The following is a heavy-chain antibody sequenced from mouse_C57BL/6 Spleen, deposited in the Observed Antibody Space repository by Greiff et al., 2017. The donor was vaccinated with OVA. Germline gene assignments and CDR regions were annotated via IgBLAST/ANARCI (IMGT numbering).Heavy chain of an antibody. CDR1: GYTFTSYG. CDR2: IYPRSGNT. V-gene: IGHV1-81*01. J-gene: IGHJ4*01. D-gene: IGHD2-4*01. Sequence: QVQLQQSGAELARPGASVKLSCKASGYTFTSYGISWVKQRTGQGLEWIGEIYPRSGNTYYNEKFKGKATLTADKSSSTAYMELRSLTSEDSAVYFCARLWDYEDYAMDYWGQGTSVTVSS. CDR3: ARLWDYEDYAMDY.